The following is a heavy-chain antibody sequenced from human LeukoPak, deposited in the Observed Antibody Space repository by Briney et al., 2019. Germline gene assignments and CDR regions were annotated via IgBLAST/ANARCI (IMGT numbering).Heavy chain of an antibody. CDR2: ISAYNGNT. D-gene: IGHD3-22*01. Sequence: GASVKVSCKASGYTFTSYGISWVRQAPGQGLEWMGWISAYNGNTNYAQKLQGRVTMTTDTSTSTAYMELSSLRSEDTAVYYCARSRADSSGYYRFDPWGQGTLVTVSS. V-gene: IGHV1-18*01. CDR1: GYTFTSYG. J-gene: IGHJ5*02. CDR3: ARSRADSSGYYRFDP.